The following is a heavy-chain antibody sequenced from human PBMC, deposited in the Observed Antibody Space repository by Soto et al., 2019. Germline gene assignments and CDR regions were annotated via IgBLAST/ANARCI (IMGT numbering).Heavy chain of an antibody. D-gene: IGHD2-15*01. V-gene: IGHV3-48*01. CDR3: ARHGSCSGGSCDLFDC. J-gene: IGHJ4*02. CDR2: ISSSSSTI. Sequence: EVQLVESGGGLVQPGGSLRLSCAASGFTFSSYSMNCVRQAPGKGLEWGSYISSSSSTIYYADSVKGRFTISRDNAKNSLYLQMNSMRAEDTAVYYCARHGSCSGGSCDLFDCWGQGTLVTVSS. CDR1: GFTFSSYS.